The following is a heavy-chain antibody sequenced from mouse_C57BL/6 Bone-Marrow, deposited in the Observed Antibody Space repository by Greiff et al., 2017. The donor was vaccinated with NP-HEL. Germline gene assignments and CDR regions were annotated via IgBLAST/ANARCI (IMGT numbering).Heavy chain of an antibody. J-gene: IGHJ2*01. V-gene: IGHV1-76*01. CDR3: ARGIQYYFDY. CDR2: IYPGSGNT. CDR1: GYTFTDYY. Sequence: QVQLQQSGAELVRPGASVKLSCKASGYTFTDYYINWVKQRPGQGLEWIARIYPGSGNTYYNEKFKGKATLTAEKSSSTAYMQLSSLTSEDSAVYFCARGIQYYFDYWGQGTTLTVSS.